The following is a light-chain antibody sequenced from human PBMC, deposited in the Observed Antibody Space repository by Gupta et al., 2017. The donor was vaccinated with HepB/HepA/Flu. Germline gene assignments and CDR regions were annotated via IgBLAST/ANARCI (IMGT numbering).Light chain of an antibody. CDR3: QQYGSSPLYI. CDR1: QSISSSY. V-gene: IGKV3-20*01. Sequence: EIVLTQSPGTLSLSPGERATLSCRASQSISSSYLAWYQQKPGQAPRLLIYGTSSRATGIPDRFSGSGYETDFTLTISRREPEDFAVYYCQQYGSSPLYIFGQGTKVEIK. CDR2: GTS. J-gene: IGKJ2*01.